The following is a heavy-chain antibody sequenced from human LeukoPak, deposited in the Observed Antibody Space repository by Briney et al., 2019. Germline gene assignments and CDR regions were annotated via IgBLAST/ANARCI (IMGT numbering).Heavy chain of an antibody. Sequence: ASVKVSCKASGYTFTNYAISWVRQAPGQGLEWMGWISIDSGKTDYAHNVQGRVTMTRDTSTSTVYMELSSLRSEDTAVYYCARDGTEWGYSSSWLNPYYMDVWGKGTTVTVSS. CDR1: GYTFTNYA. V-gene: IGHV1-18*01. J-gene: IGHJ6*03. CDR3: ARDGTEWGYSSSWLNPYYMDV. D-gene: IGHD6-13*01. CDR2: ISIDSGKT.